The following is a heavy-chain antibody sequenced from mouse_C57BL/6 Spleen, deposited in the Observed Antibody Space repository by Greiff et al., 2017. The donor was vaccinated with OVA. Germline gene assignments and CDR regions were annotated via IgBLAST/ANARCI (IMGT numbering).Heavy chain of an antibody. J-gene: IGHJ2*01. CDR1: GYSITSGYY. CDR2: ISYDGSN. V-gene: IGHV3-6*01. CDR3: ARADYYGSSYDYFDY. D-gene: IGHD1-1*01. Sequence: DVKLQESGPGLVKPSQSLSLTCSVTGYSITSGYYWNWIRQFPGNKLEWMGYISYDGSNNYNPSLKNRISITRDTSKNQFFLKLNSVTTEDTATYYCARADYYGSSYDYFDYWGQGTTLTVSS.